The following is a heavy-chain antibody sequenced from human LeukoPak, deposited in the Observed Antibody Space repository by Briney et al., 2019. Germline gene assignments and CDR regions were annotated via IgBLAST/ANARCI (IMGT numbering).Heavy chain of an antibody. J-gene: IGHJ4*02. V-gene: IGHV1-2*02. CDR3: ARAQGWERPLDF. CDR2: INSNSGGT. Sequence: ASVKVSCKASGYTFTGYFIHWVRQAPGQGLEWMGWINSNSGGTKFAQKFQGRVTMTRDTSISTAYMELSRLRYDDTAVYYCARAQGWERPLDFWGQGALVTVSS. D-gene: IGHD1-1*01. CDR1: GYTFTGYF.